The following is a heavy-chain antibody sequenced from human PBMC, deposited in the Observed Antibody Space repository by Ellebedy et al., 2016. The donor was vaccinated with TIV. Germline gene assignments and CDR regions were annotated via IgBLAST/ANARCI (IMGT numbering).Heavy chain of an antibody. D-gene: IGHD5-18*01. CDR3: ARTRGRIQLWSFGYFDY. V-gene: IGHV1-69*13. Sequence: ASVKVSCKASGGTFSSYAISWVRQAPGQGLEWMGGIIPIFGTANYAQKFQGRVTITADESTSTAYMELSSLRSEDTAVYYCARTRGRIQLWSFGYFDYWGQGTLVTVSS. J-gene: IGHJ4*02. CDR2: IIPIFGTA. CDR1: GGTFSSYA.